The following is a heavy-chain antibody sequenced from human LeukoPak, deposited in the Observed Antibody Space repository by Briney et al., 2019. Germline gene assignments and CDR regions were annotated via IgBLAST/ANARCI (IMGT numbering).Heavy chain of an antibody. CDR2: ISSSSSTI. CDR3: ARGSSGWYAALVDY. J-gene: IGHJ4*02. D-gene: IGHD6-19*01. Sequence: PGGSLRLSCAASGFTFSSYSMNWVRQAPGKGLEWVSYISSSSSTIYYADSVKGRFTISRDNAKNSLYLQMNSLRAEDTAVYYCARGSSGWYAALVDYWGQGTLVTVSS. V-gene: IGHV3-48*04. CDR1: GFTFSSYS.